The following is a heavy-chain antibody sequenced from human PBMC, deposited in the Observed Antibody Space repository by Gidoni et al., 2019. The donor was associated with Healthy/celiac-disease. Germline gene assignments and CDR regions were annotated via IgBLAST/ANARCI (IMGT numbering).Heavy chain of an antibody. CDR3: ARASEYCRGGSCYALIECDY. CDR2: SNARGGSK. J-gene: IGHJ4*02. Sequence: QVQLVQSGAEVTKPGASVTVSCKASGSTFPSYYMHWVRQSPGQGLEWMGISNARGGSKSYEKKFQGRVTMTRDTSTRTVYMELSSLRSEDTAVDYWARASEYCRGGSCYALIECDYWGQGTLVTVSS. D-gene: IGHD2-15*01. CDR1: GSTFPSYY. V-gene: IGHV1-46*01.